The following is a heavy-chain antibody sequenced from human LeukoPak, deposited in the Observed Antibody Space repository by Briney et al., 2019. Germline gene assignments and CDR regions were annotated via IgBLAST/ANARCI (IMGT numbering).Heavy chain of an antibody. V-gene: IGHV3-23*01. Sequence: GGSLRLSCAASGLTFSSYAMSWVRQAPGKGLEWVSAISGSSGHTYYADSVKGRFTISRDNSKNTLYLQMNSLRAEDTAVYYCAKHDSSSFDAFDIWGQGTMVTVSS. CDR3: AKHDSSSFDAFDI. D-gene: IGHD6-13*01. J-gene: IGHJ3*02. CDR2: ISGSSGHT. CDR1: GLTFSSYA.